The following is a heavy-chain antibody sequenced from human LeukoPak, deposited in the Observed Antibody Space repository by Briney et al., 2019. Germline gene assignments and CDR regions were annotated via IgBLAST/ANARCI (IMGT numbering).Heavy chain of an antibody. J-gene: IGHJ4*02. CDR2: ITGTSGST. V-gene: IGHV3-23*01. CDR1: GFTFSSYA. CDR3: ARERYGSFDY. Sequence: PGGSLRLSCAASGFTFSSYAMSWVRQAPGKGLEWVSAITGTSGSTYYADSVKGRFTISRDNSKNTLYLQMNSLRAEDTAVYYCARERYGSFDYWGQGTLVTVSS. D-gene: IGHD4-17*01.